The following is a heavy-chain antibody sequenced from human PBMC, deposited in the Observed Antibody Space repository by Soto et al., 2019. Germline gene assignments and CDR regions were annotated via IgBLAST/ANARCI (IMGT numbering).Heavy chain of an antibody. J-gene: IGHJ6*02. CDR2: VIPIFGTT. Sequence: QVQLVQSGAEVKKPGSSVKVSCKASGGTFSSYPINWVRQAPGQGLEWMGGVIPIFGTTNYAQKFQGRVTITAAESTTTAYMEMSSLRSDDTAVYYCARDSSARPYYCGMDVLGQGTTVTVTS. V-gene: IGHV1-69*01. CDR1: GGTFSSYP. CDR3: ARDSSARPYYCGMDV. D-gene: IGHD6-25*01.